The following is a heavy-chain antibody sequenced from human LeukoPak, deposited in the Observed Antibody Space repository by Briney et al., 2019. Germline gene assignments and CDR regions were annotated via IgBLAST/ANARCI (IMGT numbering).Heavy chain of an antibody. J-gene: IGHJ6*03. CDR1: GYSFTSYW. D-gene: IGHD1-20*01. CDR2: IYPGDSDT. Sequence: GESLKISCKGSGYSFTSYWIGWVRQMPGKGLEWMGIIYPGDSDTRYSPSFQGQVTISADKSISTAYLQWSSLEASDTAMYYCARHNGYNWNMYYYMDVWGKGTTVTVSS. V-gene: IGHV5-51*01. CDR3: ARHNGYNWNMYYYMDV.